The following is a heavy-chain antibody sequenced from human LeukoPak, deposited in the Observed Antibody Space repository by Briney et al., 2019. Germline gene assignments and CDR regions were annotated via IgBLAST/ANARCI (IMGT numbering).Heavy chain of an antibody. V-gene: IGHV3-21*01. CDR2: ISSSSSYI. D-gene: IGHD3-3*01. CDR3: ARPIFGGAFDI. Sequence: GGSLRLSCEASGFTFSSYSMNWVRQTPGKGLEWVSSISSSSSYIYYADSVKGRFTISRDNAKNSLYLQMNSLRAEDTAVYYCARPIFGGAFDIWGQGTMVTVSS. J-gene: IGHJ3*02. CDR1: GFTFSSYS.